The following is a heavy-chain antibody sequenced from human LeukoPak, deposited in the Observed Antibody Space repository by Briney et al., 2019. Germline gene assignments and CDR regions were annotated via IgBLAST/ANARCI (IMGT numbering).Heavy chain of an antibody. CDR2: IYYSGST. D-gene: IGHD6-19*01. Sequence: SETLSLTCTVSGGSISSYYWSWIRQPPGKGLEYIGYIYYSGSTSYNPSLKSRVTISVDTSKNQVSLKLYSVTAADTAVYYCATRSGSGWFFDYWGQGTLVTVSS. V-gene: IGHV4-59*01. CDR3: ATRSGSGWFFDY. J-gene: IGHJ4*02. CDR1: GGSISSYY.